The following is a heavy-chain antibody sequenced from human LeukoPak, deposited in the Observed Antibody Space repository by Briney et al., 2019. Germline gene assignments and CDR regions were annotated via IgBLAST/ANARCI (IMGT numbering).Heavy chain of an antibody. CDR2: IGPTGTDR. J-gene: IGHJ4*02. CDR1: GFTFSSYW. Sequence: GGSLRLSCAASGFTFSSYWMSWVRQAPGKGLGWVSSIGPTGTDRYYADSVRGRFTISRDNAKNSMYLQMDSLRDEDTAVYYCATETFGRHYDYWGQGTLLTVSS. V-gene: IGHV3-21*01. D-gene: IGHD3-16*01. CDR3: ATETFGRHYDY.